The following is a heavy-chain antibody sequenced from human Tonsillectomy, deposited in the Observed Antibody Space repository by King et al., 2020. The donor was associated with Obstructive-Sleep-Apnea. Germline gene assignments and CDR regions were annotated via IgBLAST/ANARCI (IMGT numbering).Heavy chain of an antibody. V-gene: IGHV3-30*18. D-gene: IGHD2-15*01. Sequence: VQLVESGGGVVQPGRSLRLSCAASGFTFSSYGMHWVRQAPGKGLEWVAVISYDGSNKYYADSVKGRFTISRDNSKNTLYLQMNSLRAEDTAVYYCAKDLVSDCSGGSCYSALDYWGQGTLVTVSS. CDR3: AKDLVSDCSGGSCYSALDY. J-gene: IGHJ4*02. CDR2: ISYDGSNK. CDR1: GFTFSSYG.